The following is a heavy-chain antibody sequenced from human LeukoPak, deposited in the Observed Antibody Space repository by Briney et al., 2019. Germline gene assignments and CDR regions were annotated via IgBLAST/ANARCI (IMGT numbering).Heavy chain of an antibody. J-gene: IGHJ3*02. CDR2: NNHIGNT. CDR3: ASDGVAFDI. V-gene: IGHV4-34*01. Sequence: SQTPCLTSALYVVCSRGYYWSGSPDPPRKGVECSGENNHIGNTTNNPSPTSRVTTSVETRTNHFSLKVSSVNAADTAVYYCASDGVAFDIWGQGTMVTVSS. D-gene: IGHD3-3*01. CDR1: VVCSRGYY.